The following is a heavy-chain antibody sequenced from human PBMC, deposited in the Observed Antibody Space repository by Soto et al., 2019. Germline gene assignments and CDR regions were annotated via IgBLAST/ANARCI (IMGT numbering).Heavy chain of an antibody. CDR1: GYTFTTYG. CDR2: ISAYNGNT. Sequence: QVQLVQSGAEVKKPGASVKVSCKASGYTFTTYGINWVRQAPGQGLESMGWISAYNGNTNYAQKLQGRVTMTTDTSTSTAYMELRSLRSDDTAVYYCARGSQDYYGSGTYYGFGHWGQGTLVTVSS. CDR3: ARGSQDYYGSGTYYGFGH. J-gene: IGHJ5*02. V-gene: IGHV1-18*01. D-gene: IGHD3-10*01.